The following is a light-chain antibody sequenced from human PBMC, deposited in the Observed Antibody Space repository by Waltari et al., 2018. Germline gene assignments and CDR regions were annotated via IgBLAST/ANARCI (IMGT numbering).Light chain of an antibody. Sequence: QLVVTQSPSASASLGASVKLTCTLSRGHSNYAIAWHQQQPEKGPRFLMKLNTDGSYNKGDGIPDRFSGSSSAAARYLTISSLQSEDEADYYCQTWGTGIVVFGGGTKLTVL. CDR2: LNTDGSY. V-gene: IGLV4-69*01. CDR1: RGHSNYA. CDR3: QTWGTGIVV. J-gene: IGLJ2*01.